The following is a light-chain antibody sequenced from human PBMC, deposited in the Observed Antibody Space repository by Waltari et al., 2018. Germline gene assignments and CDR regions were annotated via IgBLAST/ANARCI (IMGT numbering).Light chain of an antibody. CDR1: QSVSTW. CDR2: KAS. J-gene: IGKJ5*01. V-gene: IGKV1-5*03. Sequence: DIQMTQSPSTLSASVGDRVTITCRASQSVSTWLAWYQQKPGKATNLLIYKASTLGSGVPSRFSGSGSGTEFTLTISSLQPDDSATYYCQQYNGYSITFGQGTRLEIK. CDR3: QQYNGYSIT.